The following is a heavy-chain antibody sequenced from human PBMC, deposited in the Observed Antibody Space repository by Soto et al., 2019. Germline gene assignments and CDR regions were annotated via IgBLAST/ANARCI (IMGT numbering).Heavy chain of an antibody. Sequence: PGESLKISCKASGYTFSSKWIAWVRQMPGKGLEWMGIIYPDDSDTRYSPSFQGQVTISADKSLSTAYLQWSSLKASDTAMYYCAWGTTWYNWFAPWGQGTPVTVSS. D-gene: IGHD6-13*01. CDR3: AWGTTWYNWFAP. J-gene: IGHJ5*02. V-gene: IGHV5-51*01. CDR1: GYTFSSKW. CDR2: IYPDDSDT.